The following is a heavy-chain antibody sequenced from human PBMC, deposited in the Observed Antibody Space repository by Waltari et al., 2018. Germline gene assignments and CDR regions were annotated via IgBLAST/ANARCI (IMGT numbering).Heavy chain of an antibody. CDR1: GGSISSGDYY. V-gene: IGHV4-30-4*08. CDR3: ARGTMVQGVEGNWFDP. D-gene: IGHD3-10*01. CDR2: IYYSGST. J-gene: IGHJ5*02. Sequence: QVQLQESGPGLVKPSQTLSLTCTVSGGSISSGDYYWSWLRQPPGKGLEWIGYIYYSGSTYYNPSLKSRVTISVDTSKNQFSLKLSSVTAADTAVYYCARGTMVQGVEGNWFDPWGQGTLVTVSS.